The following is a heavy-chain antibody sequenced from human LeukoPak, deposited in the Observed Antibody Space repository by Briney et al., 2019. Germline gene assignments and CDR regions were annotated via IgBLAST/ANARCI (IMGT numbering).Heavy chain of an antibody. J-gene: IGHJ4*02. Sequence: AGGSLRLSCAVSGFTFSSRLMHWVRQAPGKGLVWVALIEDDGTTNYADSVRGRFTASRDDAKNTVYLQMSSLRADDTAVYYCHPLSYVSNWGQGTLVTVSA. CDR2: IEDDGTT. V-gene: IGHV3-74*01. CDR1: GFTFSSRL. D-gene: IGHD3-22*01. CDR3: HPLSYVSN.